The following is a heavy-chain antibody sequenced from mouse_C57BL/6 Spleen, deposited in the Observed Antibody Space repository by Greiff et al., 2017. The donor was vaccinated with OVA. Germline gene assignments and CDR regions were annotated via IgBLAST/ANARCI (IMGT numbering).Heavy chain of an antibody. D-gene: IGHD2-1*01. V-gene: IGHV1-26*01. CDR1: GYTFTDYY. CDR3: ARDYYSFAY. CDR2: INPNNGGT. J-gene: IGHJ3*01. Sequence: EVQLQQSGPELVKPGASVKISCKASGYTFTDYYMNWVKQSHGKSLEWIGDINPNNGGTSYNQKFKGKATLTVDKSSSTAYMELRSLTSEDSAVYYCARDYYSFAYWGQGTLVTVSA.